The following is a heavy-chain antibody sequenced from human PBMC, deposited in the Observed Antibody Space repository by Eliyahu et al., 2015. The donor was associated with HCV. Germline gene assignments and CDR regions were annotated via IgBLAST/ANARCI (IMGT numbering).Heavy chain of an antibody. Sequence: EVQLVESGGXLVQPGGSLKLSXXASGFSFSAXAMHWVRQASGKGLEWVGRIRSRGNNYATAYAASVNGRFIVSRDDSRNTAYLQMNSLKIEDTAVYYCTRSDSGATDYWGQGTLVTVSS. J-gene: IGHJ4*02. CDR3: TRSDSGATDY. V-gene: IGHV3-73*01. D-gene: IGHD7-27*01. CDR2: IRSRGNNYAT. CDR1: GFSFSAXA.